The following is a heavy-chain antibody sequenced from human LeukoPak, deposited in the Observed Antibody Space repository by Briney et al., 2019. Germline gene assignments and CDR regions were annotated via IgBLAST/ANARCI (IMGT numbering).Heavy chain of an antibody. Sequence: SETLSLTCTVSGGSISSSSYYWGWIRQPPGKGLEWIGSIYYSGSTYYNPSLKSRVTISVDTSKNQFSLKLSSVTAADTAVYYCARQVGPLRYFDWLPYYSDYWGQGTLVTVSS. J-gene: IGHJ4*02. V-gene: IGHV4-39*01. CDR1: GGSISSSSYY. CDR3: ARQVGPLRYFDWLPYYSDY. D-gene: IGHD3-9*01. CDR2: IYYSGST.